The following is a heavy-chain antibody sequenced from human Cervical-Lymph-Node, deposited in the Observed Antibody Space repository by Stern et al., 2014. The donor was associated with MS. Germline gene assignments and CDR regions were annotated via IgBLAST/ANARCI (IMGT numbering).Heavy chain of an antibody. CDR2: IYADDSET. D-gene: IGHD5-18*01. Sequence: VQLVQSGAEVKKPGGSLKISCKGSGYFFTSHWIGWVRQTPGKGLEWMGIIYADDSETRYSPSCQGQVTISVDKSISTAYLQWSSLKASDAAMYFCARRGYSYPGDFDYWGQGTLVTVSS. J-gene: IGHJ4*02. CDR3: ARRGYSYPGDFDY. CDR1: GYFFTSHW. V-gene: IGHV5-51*03.